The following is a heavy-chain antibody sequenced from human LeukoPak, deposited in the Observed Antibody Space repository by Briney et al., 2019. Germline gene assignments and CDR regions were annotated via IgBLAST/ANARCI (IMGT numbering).Heavy chain of an antibody. J-gene: IGHJ4*02. V-gene: IGHV3-7*01. Sequence: GGSLRLSCAASGFTLSNYWMSWVRQAPGKGLEWVANIKEDGSSQYYVDSVKGRFTISRDNAKNSLYLQMNSLRAEDTAVYYCARQRRYCSGDNCYQRTFDYWGQGTLVTVSS. D-gene: IGHD2-15*01. CDR3: ARQRRYCSGDNCYQRTFDY. CDR1: GFTLSNYW. CDR2: IKEDGSSQ.